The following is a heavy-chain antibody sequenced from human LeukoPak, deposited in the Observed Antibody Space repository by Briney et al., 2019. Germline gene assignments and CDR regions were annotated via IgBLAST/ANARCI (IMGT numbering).Heavy chain of an antibody. CDR2: IIPIFGTA. CDR3: ARGGYYDSSGYLEIDY. Sequence: PVKVSCKASGGTFSSYAISWVRQAPGQGLEWMGGIIPIFGTANYAQKFQGRVTITADESTSTAYMELSSLRSEDTAVYYCARGGYYDSSGYLEIDYWGQGTLVTVSS. J-gene: IGHJ4*02. V-gene: IGHV1-69*13. CDR1: GGTFSSYA. D-gene: IGHD3-22*01.